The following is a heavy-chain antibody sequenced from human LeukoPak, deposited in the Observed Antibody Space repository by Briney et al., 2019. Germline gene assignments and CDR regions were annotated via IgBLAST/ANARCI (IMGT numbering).Heavy chain of an antibody. V-gene: IGHV4-34*01. D-gene: IGHD3-16*02. J-gene: IGHJ4*02. CDR2: INHSGST. CDR1: GGSCSGYY. Sequence: PSETLSLTCAVYGGSCSGYYWSWIRQPPGKGLEWIGEINHSGSTNYNPSLKSRVTISVDTSKNQFSLKLSSVTAADTAVYYCARSFLPFDYWGQGTLVTVSS. CDR3: ARSFLPFDY.